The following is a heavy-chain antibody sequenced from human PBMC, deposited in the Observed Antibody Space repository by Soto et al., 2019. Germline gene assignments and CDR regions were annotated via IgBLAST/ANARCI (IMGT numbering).Heavy chain of an antibody. CDR3: ARLPPPMVRGIHYYYYGMDV. J-gene: IGHJ6*02. D-gene: IGHD3-10*01. Sequence: GGSLGLSCAASGFTFSSYEMNWVRQAPGKGLEWVSYISSSGSTIYYADSVKGRFTISRDNAKNSLYLQMNSLRAEDTAVYYSARLPPPMVRGIHYYYYGMDVWGQGTTVTVSS. V-gene: IGHV3-48*03. CDR2: ISSSGSTI. CDR1: GFTFSSYE.